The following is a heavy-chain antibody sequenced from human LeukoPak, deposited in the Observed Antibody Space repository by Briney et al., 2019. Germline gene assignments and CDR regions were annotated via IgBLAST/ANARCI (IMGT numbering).Heavy chain of an antibody. CDR2: IKQDGSEK. Sequence: GGSLRLSCAASGITFINYSMTWVRQAPGKGLEWVANIKQDGSEKYYVDSVKGRFTISRDNAKNSLYLQMNSLRAEDTAVYYCARESFAARWDWGQGTLVTVSS. CDR3: ARESFAARWD. V-gene: IGHV3-7*01. CDR1: GITFINYS. D-gene: IGHD6-6*01. J-gene: IGHJ4*02.